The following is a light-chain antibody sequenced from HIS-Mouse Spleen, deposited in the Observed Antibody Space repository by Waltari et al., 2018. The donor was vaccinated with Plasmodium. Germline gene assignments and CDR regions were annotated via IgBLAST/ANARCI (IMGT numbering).Light chain of an antibody. CDR1: NIGSKN. CDR3: QVWDSSTV. V-gene: IGLV3-9*01. Sequence: SYELTQPLSVSVALGQTARITCGGNNIGSKNVHWYQQKPGQAPVLVIYRDSNRPSGIPGRFSGCNSGNTATLTISRAQAGDEADYYCQVWDSSTVFGGGTKLTVL. J-gene: IGLJ3*02. CDR2: RDS.